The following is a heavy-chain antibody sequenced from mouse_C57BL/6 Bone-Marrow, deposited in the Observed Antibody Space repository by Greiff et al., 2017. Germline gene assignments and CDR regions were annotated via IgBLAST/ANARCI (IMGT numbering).Heavy chain of an antibody. D-gene: IGHD1-1*01. Sequence: EVHLVESGEGLVKPGGSLKLSCAASGFTFSSYAMSWVRQTPEKRLEWVAYISSGGDYIYYADTVKGRFTISRDNARNTLYLQMSSLKSEETAMYYCTTYYYGSPYAMDYWGQGTSVTVSS. V-gene: IGHV5-9-1*02. CDR3: TTYYYGSPYAMDY. J-gene: IGHJ4*01. CDR1: GFTFSSYA. CDR2: ISSGGDYI.